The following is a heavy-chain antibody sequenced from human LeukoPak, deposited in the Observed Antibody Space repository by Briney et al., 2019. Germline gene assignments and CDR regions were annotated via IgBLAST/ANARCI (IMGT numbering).Heavy chain of an antibody. D-gene: IGHD5-18*01. V-gene: IGHV4-59*01. Sequence: SSETLSLTCTVSGGSISSFYWTWIRQPPGKGLEWIGYIYYSGSTNYNPSLKSRVTISVDTSMNQFSLKLSSVTAADTAVYYCAREKGNSYGYDYXGQGTLVTVSS. CDR1: GGSISSFY. CDR3: AREKGNSYGYDY. CDR2: IYYSGST. J-gene: IGHJ4*02.